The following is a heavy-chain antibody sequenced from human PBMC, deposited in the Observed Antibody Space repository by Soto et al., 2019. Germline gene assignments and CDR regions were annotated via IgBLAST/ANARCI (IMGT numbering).Heavy chain of an antibody. CDR2: ISNTGST. Sequence: SETLSLTCVVSGDSISSYYWNWIRQPPGKELEWIGHISNTGSTNYNPSLKSRVTISLDMSKNQFSLKLRSVTAADTAVYYCARTLGEGTGYQYYFDYWGQGTLVPVSS. V-gene: IGHV4-59*01. D-gene: IGHD2-8*02. CDR1: GDSISSYY. CDR3: ARTLGEGTGYQYYFDY. J-gene: IGHJ4*02.